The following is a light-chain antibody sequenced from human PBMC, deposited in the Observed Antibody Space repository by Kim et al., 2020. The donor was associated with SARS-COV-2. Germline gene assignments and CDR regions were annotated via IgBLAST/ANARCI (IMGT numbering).Light chain of an antibody. CDR2: GTS. J-gene: IGKJ1*01. Sequence: EIELTQSPGTLSLSPGERATLSCRASQTLSPNYLAWYQQKPGQAPRLLIYGTSSRATGIPDRFIGSGSGTDFTLTISRLEPDDFAVYYCQQYDTSPKTFGQGTKVEIK. CDR1: QTLSPNY. V-gene: IGKV3-20*01. CDR3: QQYDTSPKT.